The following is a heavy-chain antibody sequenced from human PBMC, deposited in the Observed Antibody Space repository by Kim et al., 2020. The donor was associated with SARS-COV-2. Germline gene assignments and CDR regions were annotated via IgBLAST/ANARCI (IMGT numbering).Heavy chain of an antibody. CDR3: ARGESLAGTGSGVDY. J-gene: IGHJ4*02. CDR1: GYTFTSYG. V-gene: IGHV1-18*01. CDR2: ISAYNGNT. D-gene: IGHD6-13*01. Sequence: ASVKVSCKASGYTFTSYGISWVRQAPGQGLEWMGWISAYNGNTNYAQKLQGRVTMTTDTSTSTAYMELRSLRSDDTAVYYCARGESLAGTGSGVDYWGQGTLVTVSS.